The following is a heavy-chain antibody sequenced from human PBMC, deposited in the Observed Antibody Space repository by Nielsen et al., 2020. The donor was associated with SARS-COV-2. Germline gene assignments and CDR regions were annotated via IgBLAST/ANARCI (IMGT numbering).Heavy chain of an antibody. CDR2: ISSDGNYF. J-gene: IGHJ6*02. CDR3: ARLGCSGGSCSSGYYYYGMDV. V-gene: IGHV3-21*04. D-gene: IGHD2-15*01. Sequence: WLRQPPGKGLEWVSSISSDGNYFSYADSVKGRFTISRDNAKNSLYLQMNSLRVEDTAVYYCARLGCSGGSCSSGYYYYGMDVWGQGATVTVSS.